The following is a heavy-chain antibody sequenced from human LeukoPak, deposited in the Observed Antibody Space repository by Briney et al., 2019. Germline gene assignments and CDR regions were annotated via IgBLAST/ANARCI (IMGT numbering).Heavy chain of an antibody. D-gene: IGHD5-18*01. CDR3: ASPVDTSMAFDY. J-gene: IGHJ4*02. Sequence: PGESLKISCKGSRYSFTNYWIAWVRQMPGKGLEWMGIIHPADADTRYNPSFQGQVTISADKSISTAFLQWSSLKASDTAMYCCASPVDTSMAFDYWGQGTPVTVSS. V-gene: IGHV5-51*01. CDR1: RYSFTNYW. CDR2: IHPADADT.